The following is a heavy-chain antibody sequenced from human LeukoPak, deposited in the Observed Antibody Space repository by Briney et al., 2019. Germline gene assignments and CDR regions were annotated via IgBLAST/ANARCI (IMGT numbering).Heavy chain of an antibody. D-gene: IGHD4-17*01. V-gene: IGHV4-31*03. CDR1: GGSISSGGYY. Sequence: SETLSLTCTVSGGSISSGGYYWSWIRQHPGKGLEWIGYIYYSGNTYYNPSLKSRVTISVDTSKNQFSLKLSSVTAADTAVYYCARGVAVKDYFDYWGQGTLATVSS. CDR3: ARGVAVKDYFDY. J-gene: IGHJ4*02. CDR2: IYYSGNT.